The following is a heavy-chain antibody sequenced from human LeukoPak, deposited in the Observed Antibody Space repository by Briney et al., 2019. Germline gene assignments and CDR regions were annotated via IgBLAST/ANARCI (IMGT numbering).Heavy chain of an antibody. Sequence: GASVKASCKASGYTFTSYYMHWVRQAPGQGLEWMGIINPSGGSTSYAQKFQGRVTMTGDTSTSTVYMELSSLRSEDTAVYYCARERAVLDAFDIWGQGTMVTVSS. CDR2: INPSGGST. D-gene: IGHD6-19*01. J-gene: IGHJ3*02. CDR3: ARERAVLDAFDI. V-gene: IGHV1-46*01. CDR1: GYTFTSYY.